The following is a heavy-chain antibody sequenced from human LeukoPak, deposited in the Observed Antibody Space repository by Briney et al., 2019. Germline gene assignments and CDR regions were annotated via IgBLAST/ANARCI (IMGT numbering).Heavy chain of an antibody. J-gene: IGHJ5*02. V-gene: IGHV4-59*01. CDR2: IYYSGST. CDR3: ARMVRGVRSWFDP. Sequence: SETLSLTCTVSGGSISSYYWSWIRQPPGKGLEWIGYIYYSGSTNYNPSLKSRVTISVDTSKNQFSLKLSSVTAADTAVYYCARMVRGVRSWFDPWGQGTLVTVSS. CDR1: GGSISSYY. D-gene: IGHD3-10*01.